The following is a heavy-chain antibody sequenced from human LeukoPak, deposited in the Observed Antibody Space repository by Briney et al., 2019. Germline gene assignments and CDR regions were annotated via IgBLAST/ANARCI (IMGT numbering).Heavy chain of an antibody. Sequence: AASVKVSCKASGYTFTTYDINWVRQAPGQGLEWMGWVNPNSGNTAYAQKFQGRVTMTRNTSISTAYMELSSLRSEDTAVYYCVRYYYYGMDVWGQGTTVTVSS. CDR1: GYTFTTYD. V-gene: IGHV1-8*01. J-gene: IGHJ6*02. CDR2: VNPNSGNT. CDR3: VRYYYYGMDV.